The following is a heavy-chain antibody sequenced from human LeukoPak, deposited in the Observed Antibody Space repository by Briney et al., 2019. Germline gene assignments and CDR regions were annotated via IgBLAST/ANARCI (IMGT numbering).Heavy chain of an antibody. J-gene: IGHJ3*02. CDR2: ISGSGGST. CDR3: AKSVMITFGGVIGAFDI. V-gene: IGHV3-23*01. Sequence: GGSLRLSCAASGFTFSSYAMSWVRQAPGKGLEWVSAISGSGGSTYYAYSVKGRFTISRDNSKNTLYLQMNSLRAEDTAVYYCAKSVMITFGGVIGAFDIWGQGTMVTVSS. D-gene: IGHD3-16*02. CDR1: GFTFSSYA.